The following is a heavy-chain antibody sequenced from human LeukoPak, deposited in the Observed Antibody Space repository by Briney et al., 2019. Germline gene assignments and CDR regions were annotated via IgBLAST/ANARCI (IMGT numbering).Heavy chain of an antibody. CDR3: ATSSVWEVGAPVYYFDY. J-gene: IGHJ4*02. V-gene: IGHV1-2*06. Sequence: ASVKVSCKASGYTFTGYYMHWVRQAPGQGLEWMGRINPNSGGTNYAQKFQGRVTMTRDTSISTAYMELSRLRSDDTAVYYCATSSVWEVGAPVYYFDYWGQGTLVTVSS. D-gene: IGHD1-26*01. CDR1: GYTFTGYY. CDR2: INPNSGGT.